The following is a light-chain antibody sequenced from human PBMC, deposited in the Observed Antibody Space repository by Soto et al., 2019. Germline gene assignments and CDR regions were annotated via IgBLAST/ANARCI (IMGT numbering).Light chain of an antibody. CDR1: SSHIGATYD. J-gene: IGLJ3*02. V-gene: IGLV1-40*01. CDR3: QAFDNSLSASGV. Sequence: QSVLTQPPSVSGAPGQRVTISCAGSSSHIGATYDIHWYQQLPGAAPRLLIYGNSNRPSGVPDRFAGSKSGTSASLAIIGLRVEDEGSYYCQAFDNSLSASGVFGGGTKVTVL. CDR2: GNS.